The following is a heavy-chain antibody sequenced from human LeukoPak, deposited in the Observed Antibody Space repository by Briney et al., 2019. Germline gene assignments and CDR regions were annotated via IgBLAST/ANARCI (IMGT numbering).Heavy chain of an antibody. CDR2: INSDGSST. V-gene: IGHV3-74*01. Sequence: PGGSLRLSCAASGFTFSSYWMHWVRQAPGKGLVWVSRINSDGSSTSYADSVKGRFTICRDNAKNTLYLEMNSLRDEDTAVYYCARGIEAFDYWGQGTLVTVSS. CDR1: GFTFSSYW. J-gene: IGHJ4*02. CDR3: ARGIEAFDY. D-gene: IGHD2-15*01.